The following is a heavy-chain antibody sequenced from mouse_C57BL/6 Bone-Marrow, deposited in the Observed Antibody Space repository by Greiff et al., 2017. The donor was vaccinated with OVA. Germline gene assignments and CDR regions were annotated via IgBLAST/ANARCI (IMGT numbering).Heavy chain of an antibody. Sequence: EVQRVESGEGLVKPGGSLKLSCAASGFTFSSYAMSWVRQTPEKRLEWVAYISSGGDYIYYADTVKGRFTISRDNARNTLYLQMSSLKSEDTAMYYCTRDDYDNAMDYWGQGTSVTVSS. CDR2: ISSGGDYI. D-gene: IGHD2-4*01. CDR1: GFTFSSYA. J-gene: IGHJ4*01. CDR3: TRDDYDNAMDY. V-gene: IGHV5-9-1*02.